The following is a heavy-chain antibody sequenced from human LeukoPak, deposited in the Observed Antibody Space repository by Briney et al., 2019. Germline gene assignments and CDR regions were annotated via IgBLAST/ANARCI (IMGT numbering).Heavy chain of an antibody. CDR3: ARDIGTAMDS. CDR1: GGSISSGSYY. J-gene: IGHJ4*02. V-gene: IGHV4-61*02. CDR2: IYTSGST. D-gene: IGHD5-18*01. Sequence: SETLSLTCTVSGGSISSGSYYWSWIRQPAGKGLEWIGRIYTSGSTNYNPSLKSRVTISVDTSKNQFSLKLSSVTAADTAVYYCARDIGTAMDSWGQGTLVTVSS.